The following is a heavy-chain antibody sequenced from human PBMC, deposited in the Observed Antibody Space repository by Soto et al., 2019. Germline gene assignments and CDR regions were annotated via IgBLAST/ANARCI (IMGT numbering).Heavy chain of an antibody. D-gene: IGHD3-22*01. Sequence: SVKVSCKASGFIFTSSSVQWVRQARGQRLEWIGWITVGTGNTNYAQKFQERVTVTRDMSTSTAYMELSNLRSEDTAVYYCAAGESSGYDGGWGQGTQVTVSS. J-gene: IGHJ4*02. CDR3: AAGESSGYDGG. CDR1: GFIFTSSS. V-gene: IGHV1-58*01. CDR2: ITVGTGNT.